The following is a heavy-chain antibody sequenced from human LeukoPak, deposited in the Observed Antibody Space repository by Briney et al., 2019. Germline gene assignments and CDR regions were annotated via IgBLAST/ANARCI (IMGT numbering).Heavy chain of an antibody. J-gene: IGHJ4*02. D-gene: IGHD3-22*01. Sequence: GGSLRLSCAVSGFTFNNYAMSWVRQAPRKGLDWVSTISGSAGGTYYTDSVKGRFTVSRDNSKNTLYLQMNSLRAEDAAIYYCAKTPDHRGYFAVFDYWGQGTLVTVSS. CDR2: ISGSAGGT. V-gene: IGHV3-23*01. CDR3: AKTPDHRGYFAVFDY. CDR1: GFTFNNYA.